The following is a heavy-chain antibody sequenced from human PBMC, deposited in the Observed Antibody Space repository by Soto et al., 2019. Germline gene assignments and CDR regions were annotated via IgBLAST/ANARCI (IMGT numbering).Heavy chain of an antibody. CDR2: ISSSSSYI. V-gene: IGHV3-21*01. CDR3: ARGDIVVVPAAIPPKLSGYEQHYYYYYYMDV. CDR1: GFTFSSYS. D-gene: IGHD2-2*01. J-gene: IGHJ6*03. Sequence: EVQLVESGGGLVKPGGSLRLSCAASGFTFSSYSMNWVRQAPVKGLEWVSSISSSSSYIYYADSVKGRFTISRDNAKNSLYLQMNSLRAEDTAVYYCARGDIVVVPAAIPPKLSGYEQHYYYYYYMDVWGKGTTVTVSS.